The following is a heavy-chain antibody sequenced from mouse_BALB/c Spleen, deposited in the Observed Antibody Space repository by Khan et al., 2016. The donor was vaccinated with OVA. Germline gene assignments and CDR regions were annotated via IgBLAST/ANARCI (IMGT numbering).Heavy chain of an antibody. J-gene: IGHJ3*01. CDR1: GFTFSSYS. CDR3: ACQLTESMDY. CDR2: ISSDGDYT. D-gene: IGHD2-3*01. V-gene: IGHV5-6*01. Sequence: EVELVESGRGLVKPSGSLTLSCAASGFTFSSYSMSWVRQTPDKRLEWVATISSDGDYTYYPASVKGRFTISRDNAKHTLYLQMSSLTPEATAMFYCACQLTESMDYWGQGTLVTVSA.